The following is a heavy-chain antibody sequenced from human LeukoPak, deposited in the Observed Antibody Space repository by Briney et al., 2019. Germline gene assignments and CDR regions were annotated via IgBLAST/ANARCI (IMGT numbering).Heavy chain of an antibody. D-gene: IGHD3-22*01. Sequence: PSETLSLTCTVAGASISSESYYWGWIRQPPGKGLEWIGAVYHSGSTSYNPSLKSRVTISLDTSKNQFSLKLSSVTAADTAVYYCASALNYYDRSRGAFDIWGQGTMVTVSS. CDR3: ASALNYYDRSRGAFDI. CDR1: GASISSESYY. J-gene: IGHJ3*02. V-gene: IGHV4-39*01. CDR2: VYHSGST.